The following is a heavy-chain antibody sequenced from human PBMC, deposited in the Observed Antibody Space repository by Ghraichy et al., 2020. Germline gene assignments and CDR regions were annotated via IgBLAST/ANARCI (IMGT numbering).Heavy chain of an antibody. Sequence: GGSLRLSCTGSGFTFNSYSMTWVRQAPGKGLEWVATIRGSGGRIYYADFAKGRFTISRDNSRNTLSLQMNSLRAEDTAHYYCVPIGPGGYSSSWFFWGQGTPVTVSA. CDR3: VPIGPGGYSSSWFF. J-gene: IGHJ4*02. CDR2: IRGSGGRI. V-gene: IGHV3-23*01. D-gene: IGHD6-13*01. CDR1: GFTFNSYS.